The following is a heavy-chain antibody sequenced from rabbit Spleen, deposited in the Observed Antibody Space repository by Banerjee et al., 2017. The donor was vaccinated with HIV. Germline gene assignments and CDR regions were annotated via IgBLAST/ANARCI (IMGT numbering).Heavy chain of an antibody. CDR3: ARDTGSSFSSYGMDL. CDR2: IDVYSGSA. V-gene: IGHV1S45*01. Sequence: QEQLVESGGGLVKPEGSLKLSCTASGFSFSNKAVMCWVRQAPGKGLEWIACIDVYSGSAWYAGWAKGRFTISKTSSTTVTLQMTSLTAADTATYFCARDTGSSFSSYGMDLWGPGTLVTVS. CDR1: GFSFSNKAV. J-gene: IGHJ6*01. D-gene: IGHD8-1*01.